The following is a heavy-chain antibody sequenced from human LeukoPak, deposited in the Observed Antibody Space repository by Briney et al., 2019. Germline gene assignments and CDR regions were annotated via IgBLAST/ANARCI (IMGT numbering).Heavy chain of an antibody. Sequence: PGGSLRLSCAASGFTFSDYYMSWIRQAPGKGLEWVSYISSIGSTIYYADSVKGRFTISRDNAKNSLYLQMNSLRAEDTAVYYCARVGGYCSSTSCWGENWFDPWGQGTLVTVSS. CDR2: ISSIGSTI. CDR1: GFTFSDYY. D-gene: IGHD2-2*01. V-gene: IGHV3-11*04. CDR3: ARVGGYCSSTSCWGENWFDP. J-gene: IGHJ5*02.